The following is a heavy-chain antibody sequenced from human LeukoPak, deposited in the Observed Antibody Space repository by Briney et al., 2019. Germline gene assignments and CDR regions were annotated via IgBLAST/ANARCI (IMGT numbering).Heavy chain of an antibody. CDR3: ARHLSRAFYI. CDR2: IYYSGTT. J-gene: IGHJ3*02. Sequence: SETLSLTCTISGGSISSYYWSWIRQPPGKGLEWIGYIYYSGTTNYNPSLKSRVTISVDTSKNQFSLKLTSVTAADTAVYYCARHLSRAFYIWGQGTMVTVSS. CDR1: GGSISSYY. V-gene: IGHV4-59*08. D-gene: IGHD3-9*01.